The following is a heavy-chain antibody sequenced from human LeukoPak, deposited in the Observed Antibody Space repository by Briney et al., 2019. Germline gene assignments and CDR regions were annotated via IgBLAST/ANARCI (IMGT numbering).Heavy chain of an antibody. V-gene: IGHV1-46*01. D-gene: IGHD3-10*01. Sequence: ASVTVSCKASGYTFTVYYMHWVRQAPGQGLEWMGIVNPSGGSTSYSQKFQGRVTMTRDTSTSTVYMEMSSLRSDDTAVYYCARHLWSQYYFDYWGQGTLVTVSS. CDR3: ARHLWSQYYFDY. J-gene: IGHJ4*02. CDR1: GYTFTVYY. CDR2: VNPSGGST.